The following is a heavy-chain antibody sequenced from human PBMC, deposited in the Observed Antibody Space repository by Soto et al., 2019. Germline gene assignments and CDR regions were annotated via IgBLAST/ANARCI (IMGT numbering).Heavy chain of an antibody. Sequence: SENLSLAFTVYGGSFSGYYWSWIHQTPGKGLEWIGEINHSGSTNYNPSLKSRVTISVDTSKNQFSLKLSSVTAADTAVYYCARASLRLLWFGEFKYYYYGMDVWGQGTTVT. CDR1: GGSFSGYY. D-gene: IGHD3-10*01. CDR2: INHSGST. V-gene: IGHV4-34*01. J-gene: IGHJ6*02. CDR3: ARASLRLLWFGEFKYYYYGMDV.